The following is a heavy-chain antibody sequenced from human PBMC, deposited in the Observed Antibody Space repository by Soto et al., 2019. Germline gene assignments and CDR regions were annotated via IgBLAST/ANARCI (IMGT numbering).Heavy chain of an antibody. Sequence: PGESLKISCKGSGYTFSKYWIGWVRQTPGKGLEWMGMIYPGDSDTRYSPSFQGQVTISADKSISTAYLQWSSLKASDTAMYYCARQGISGSYYRSNWFDPWGQGTLVTVSS. D-gene: IGHD1-26*01. J-gene: IGHJ5*02. CDR2: IYPGDSDT. V-gene: IGHV5-51*01. CDR3: ARQGISGSYYRSNWFDP. CDR1: GYTFSKYW.